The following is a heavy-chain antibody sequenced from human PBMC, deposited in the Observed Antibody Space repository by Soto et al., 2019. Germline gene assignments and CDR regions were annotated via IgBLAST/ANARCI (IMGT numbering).Heavy chain of an antibody. CDR2: VSASGSIT. CDR1: GFTFSSYD. Sequence: EVQVLESVGGLVQPGGSLRLSCAASGFTFSSYDMNWVRQAPGKGLEWVSGVSASGSITSYADSAKGRFTISRDNAKNTVFLQMTGLRAEDTAVYFCAKGDCSGGRCYRGFDYWGQGTLVTVSS. J-gene: IGHJ4*02. D-gene: IGHD2-15*01. V-gene: IGHV3-23*01. CDR3: AKGDCSGGRCYRGFDY.